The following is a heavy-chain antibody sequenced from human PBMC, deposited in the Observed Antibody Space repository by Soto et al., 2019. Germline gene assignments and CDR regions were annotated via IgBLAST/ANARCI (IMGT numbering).Heavy chain of an antibody. Sequence: GGSLRLSCAASGFTFSSYAMSWVRQAPGKGLEWVSAISGSGGSTYYADSVKGRFTISRDNSKNTLYLQMNSLRAEDTAVYYCAKDGHPTPSYDSSGYYYRYYFDYWGQGTLVTVSS. CDR2: ISGSGGST. V-gene: IGHV3-23*01. CDR3: AKDGHPTPSYDSSGYYYRYYFDY. D-gene: IGHD3-22*01. J-gene: IGHJ4*02. CDR1: GFTFSSYA.